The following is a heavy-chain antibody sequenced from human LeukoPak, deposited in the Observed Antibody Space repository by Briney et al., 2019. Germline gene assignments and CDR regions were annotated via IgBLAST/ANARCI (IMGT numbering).Heavy chain of an antibody. CDR2: IKQDGSEK. J-gene: IGHJ6*04. V-gene: IGHV3-7*01. CDR3: ARGHLWFGELSGMDV. CDR1: GFTFSSYW. Sequence: GGSLRLSCAASGFTFSSYWMSWVRQAPGKGLEWVANIKQDGSEKYYADSVKGRFTISRDNAKNSLYLQMNSLRAEDTAVYYCARGHLWFGELSGMDVWGKGTTVTVSS. D-gene: IGHD3-10*01.